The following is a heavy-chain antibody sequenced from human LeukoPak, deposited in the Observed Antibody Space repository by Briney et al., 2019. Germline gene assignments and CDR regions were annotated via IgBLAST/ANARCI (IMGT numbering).Heavy chain of an antibody. CDR2: IDPSDSYT. Sequence: GESLKICCKGSGYSFTSYWISWVRQMPGKGLEWMGRIDPSDSYTNYSPSFQGHVTISADKSNSTAYLQWSSLKASDTAMYYCARGNIWFGEEMASNWFDPWGQGTLVTVSS. J-gene: IGHJ5*02. V-gene: IGHV5-10-1*01. CDR3: ARGNIWFGEEMASNWFDP. CDR1: GYSFTSYW. D-gene: IGHD3-10*01.